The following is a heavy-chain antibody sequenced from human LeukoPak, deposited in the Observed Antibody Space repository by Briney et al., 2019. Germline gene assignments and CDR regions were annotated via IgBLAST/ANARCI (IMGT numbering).Heavy chain of an antibody. D-gene: IGHD3-10*01. CDR3: ASGRDFGELLSPSDY. CDR1: GYTFTSYD. V-gene: IGHV1-8*01. J-gene: IGHJ4*02. CDR2: VNPNSGNT. Sequence: ASVKVSCKASGYTFTSYDINWVRQATGQGLEWMGWVNPNSGNTGYAQKFQGRVTMTRNTSISTAYMELSSLRSEDTAVYYCASGRDFGELLSPSDYWGQGTLVTVSS.